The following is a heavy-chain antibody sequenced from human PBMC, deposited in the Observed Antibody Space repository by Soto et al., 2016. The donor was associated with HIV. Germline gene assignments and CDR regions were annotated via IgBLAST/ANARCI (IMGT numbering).Heavy chain of an antibody. CDR1: GFAFRDYS. J-gene: IGHJ6*02. CDR3: VRTHQVRCRGSCPLGDFYFYGMDV. V-gene: IGHV3-21*01. Sequence: EVQLVESGGGLVKPGGSLRLSCAASGFAFRDYSLNWVRQAPGKGLEWVSAISSSRTYIYYADSVKGRFTISRDDAKNSLYLQMNSLRVGDTAVYYCVRTHQVRCRGSCPLGDFYFYGMDVWGQGTTIIVSS. D-gene: IGHD2-15*01. CDR2: ISSSRTYI.